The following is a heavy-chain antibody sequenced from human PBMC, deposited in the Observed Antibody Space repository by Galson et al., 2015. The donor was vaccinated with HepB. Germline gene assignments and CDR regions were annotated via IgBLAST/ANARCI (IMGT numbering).Heavy chain of an antibody. Sequence: LSLTCTVSGGSISSYYWSWIRQPPGKGLEWIGYIYYSGSTNYNPSLKSRVTISVDTSKNQFSLKLSSVTAADTAVYYCARLVGYDSSGYYWLGHAFDIWGQGTMVTVSS. D-gene: IGHD3-22*01. V-gene: IGHV4-59*08. CDR3: ARLVGYDSSGYYWLGHAFDI. J-gene: IGHJ3*02. CDR1: GGSISSYY. CDR2: IYYSGST.